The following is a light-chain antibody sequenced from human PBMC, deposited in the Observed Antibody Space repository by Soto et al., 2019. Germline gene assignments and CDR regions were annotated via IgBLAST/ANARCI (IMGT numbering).Light chain of an antibody. CDR2: GAS. CDR1: QSVTNEY. CDR3: QQYGTSPYT. V-gene: IGKV3-20*01. Sequence: ENVLTQSPGTLSLSPGERATLSCRASQSVTNEYVAWYQQKSGQAPRLLVYGASNRATGIPDRFSGSGSGTDFTLTISRLEPEDFAVYSCQQYGTSPYTSGQGTKLEIK. J-gene: IGKJ2*01.